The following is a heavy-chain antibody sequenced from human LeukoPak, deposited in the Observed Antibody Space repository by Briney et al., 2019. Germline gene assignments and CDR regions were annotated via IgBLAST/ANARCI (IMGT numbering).Heavy chain of an antibody. CDR3: ARGMMSSYYYYMDV. CDR2: IYHSGST. D-gene: IGHD3-16*01. V-gene: IGHV4-30-2*01. CDR1: GGSIISGGYY. Sequence: KSSETLSLTCTVSGGSIISGGYYWNWIRQPPGKGLEWIGYIYHSGSTYYNPSLKSRVTISVDTSQSQFSLKLTSVTAADTAVYYCARGMMSSYYYYMDVWGKGTTVTVSS. J-gene: IGHJ6*03.